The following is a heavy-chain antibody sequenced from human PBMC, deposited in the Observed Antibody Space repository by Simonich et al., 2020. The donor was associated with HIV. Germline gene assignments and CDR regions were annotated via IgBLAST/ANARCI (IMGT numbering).Heavy chain of an antibody. CDR3: AKDKGAYYGSGSPVY. CDR2: SSGNSGSK. D-gene: IGHD3-10*01. Sequence: EVQLVESGGGLVQPGRSLRLSCAASGFTFDDYAMHWVRQDPGKGLEWVPGSSGNSGSKGYADSLKGRFTISRDNAKNSLYLPMNSLRAEDTALYYCAKDKGAYYGSGSPVYWGQGTLVTVSS. J-gene: IGHJ4*02. CDR1: GFTFDDYA. V-gene: IGHV3-9*01.